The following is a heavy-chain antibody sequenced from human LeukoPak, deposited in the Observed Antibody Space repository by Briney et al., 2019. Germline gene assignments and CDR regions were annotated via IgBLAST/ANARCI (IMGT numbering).Heavy chain of an antibody. CDR3: ARDQKYSYAADY. CDR2: VIPMFGTA. Sequence: ASVKVSCKASGGTFSRYAISWVRQAPGQGLEWMGGVIPMFGTANYAQKFQGKVTITADESTSTAYMELRSLRSEDTAVYYCARDQKYSYAADYWGRGTLVTVSS. V-gene: IGHV1-69*01. CDR1: GGTFSRYA. D-gene: IGHD5-18*01. J-gene: IGHJ4*02.